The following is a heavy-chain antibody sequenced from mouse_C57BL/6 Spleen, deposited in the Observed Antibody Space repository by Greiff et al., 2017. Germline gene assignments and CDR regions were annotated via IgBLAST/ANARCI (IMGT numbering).Heavy chain of an antibody. CDR1: GFPFSDYY. CDR2: ISNGGGST. CDR3: ARPHYYGSSYVTWFAY. D-gene: IGHD1-1*01. Sequence: EVKLVESGGGLVQPGGSLKLSCAASGFPFSDYYMYWVRQTPEKRLEWVAYISNGGGSTYYQDTVKGRFNLSRDNAKNTLYLQMSRLKSEDTAMYYCARPHYYGSSYVTWFAYWGQGTLVTVSA. J-gene: IGHJ3*01. V-gene: IGHV5-12*01.